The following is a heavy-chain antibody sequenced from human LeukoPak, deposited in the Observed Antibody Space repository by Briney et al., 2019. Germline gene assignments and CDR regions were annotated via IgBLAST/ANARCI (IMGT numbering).Heavy chain of an antibody. CDR1: GFTVGGNY. V-gene: IGHV3-66*01. CDR3: ARGPSGYHNI. Sequence: GGSLRLSCAASGFTVGGNYMSWVRQAPGKGLEWVSLIYSDGSTYYTDSVKGRFTISRDSSKNTLYLQMNSLRAEDTAVYYCARGPSGYHNIGGQGTLVTVSS. CDR2: IYSDGST. D-gene: IGHD5-12*01. J-gene: IGHJ4*02.